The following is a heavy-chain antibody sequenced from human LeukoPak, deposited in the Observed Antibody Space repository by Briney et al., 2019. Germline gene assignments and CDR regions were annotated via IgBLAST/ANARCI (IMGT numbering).Heavy chain of an antibody. Sequence: ASVKVSCKASGYTFTSYAISWVRQAPGQGLEWMGGIIPIFGTANYAQKFQGRVTITTDESTSTAYMELSSLRSEDTAVYYCARDPGYCSSTSCHNLGDWGQGTLVTVSS. D-gene: IGHD2-2*02. CDR3: ARDPGYCSSTSCHNLGD. V-gene: IGHV1-69*05. J-gene: IGHJ4*02. CDR1: GYTFTSYA. CDR2: IIPIFGTA.